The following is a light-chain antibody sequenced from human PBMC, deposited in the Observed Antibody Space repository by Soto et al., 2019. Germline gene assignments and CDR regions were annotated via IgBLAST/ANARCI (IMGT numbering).Light chain of an antibody. Sequence: QSVLTQPPSASGSPGQSVTISCTGTSSDVGSYNYVSWYQHHPGKAPKVMIYEVNKRPSGVPDRFSGSKSGNTASLTVSGLQAEDEADYYCGSYADSNNYVFGTGTKLTV. J-gene: IGLJ1*01. CDR2: EVN. CDR1: SSDVGSYNY. V-gene: IGLV2-8*01. CDR3: GSYADSNNYV.